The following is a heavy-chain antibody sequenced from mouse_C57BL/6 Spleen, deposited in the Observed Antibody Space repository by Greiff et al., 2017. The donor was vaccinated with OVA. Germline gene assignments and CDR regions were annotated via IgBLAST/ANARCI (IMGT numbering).Heavy chain of an antibody. CDR1: GYTFTSYW. J-gene: IGHJ1*03. Sequence: QVQLQQPGAELVMPGASVKLSCKASGYTFTSYWMHWVKQRPGQGLEWIGEIDPSDSYTNYNQTFKGKSTLTVDKSSSTAYMQLSSLTSEDSAVYYCQLGSNYWYFDVWGTGTTVTVSS. CDR3: QLGSNYWYFDV. CDR2: IDPSDSYT. D-gene: IGHD2-5*01. V-gene: IGHV1-69*01.